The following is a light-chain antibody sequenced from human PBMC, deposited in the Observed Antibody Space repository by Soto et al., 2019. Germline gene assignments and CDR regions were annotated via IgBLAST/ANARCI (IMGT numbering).Light chain of an antibody. CDR3: QQFVSSRLI. V-gene: IGKV3-20*01. Sequence: EIVLTQSPGTLSLSPGDRATLSCTASQTVSSTDLAWYQQRAGQAPRLLIFGASSRATGIPDRFTGSGSGTDFTLPISRLEAEDFAVYYCQQFVSSRLIFGGGTKVEIK. J-gene: IGKJ4*01. CDR1: QTVSSTD. CDR2: GAS.